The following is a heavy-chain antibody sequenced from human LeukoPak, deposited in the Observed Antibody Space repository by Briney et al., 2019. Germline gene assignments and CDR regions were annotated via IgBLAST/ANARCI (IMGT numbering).Heavy chain of an antibody. CDR2: ISYSGST. CDR3: ARGRYSYGGGGGWFDP. J-gene: IGHJ5*02. V-gene: IGHV4-59*01. Sequence: PSETLSLTCTVSGGSISSYCWSWIRQPPGKGLECIGYISYSGSTNYNPSLKSRVTISVDTSKNQFSLQLNSVTAADTAVYYCARGRYSYGGGGGWFDPWGQGTLVTVAS. D-gene: IGHD5-18*01. CDR1: GGSISSYC.